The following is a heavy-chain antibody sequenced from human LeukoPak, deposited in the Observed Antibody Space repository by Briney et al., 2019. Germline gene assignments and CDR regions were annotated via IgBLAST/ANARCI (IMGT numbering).Heavy chain of an antibody. CDR1: GFTFSSNS. Sequence: GGSLRLSCAASGFTFSSNSMNWVRQAPGKGLEWVSSISSSSNYIYYADSVKGRFTISRDNAKNSLYLQMNSLRAEDTAVYYCARVSILIVPYYAFDIWGQGTMVTVSS. J-gene: IGHJ3*02. D-gene: IGHD2/OR15-2a*01. V-gene: IGHV3-21*01. CDR3: ARVSILIVPYYAFDI. CDR2: ISSSSNYI.